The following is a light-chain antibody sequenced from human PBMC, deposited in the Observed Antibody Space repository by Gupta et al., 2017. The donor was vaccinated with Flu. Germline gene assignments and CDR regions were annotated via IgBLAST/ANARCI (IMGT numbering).Light chain of an antibody. CDR2: DAF. V-gene: IGKV1-9*01. J-gene: IGKJ1*01. CDR1: QGISSY. CDR3: QQLDYYPST. Sequence: PSFLSASVGDRVTITCRPSQGISSYLAWYQQKPGKAPKLLIFDAFTLESGVPSRFSGGGSGTGFTLTISSLQPEDFATYYCQQLDYYPSTFGQGTKVEIK.